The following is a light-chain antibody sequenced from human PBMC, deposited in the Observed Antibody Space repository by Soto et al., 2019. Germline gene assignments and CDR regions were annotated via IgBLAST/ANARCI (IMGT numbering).Light chain of an antibody. CDR2: GAS. Sequence: EIVMTQSPATLSVSPGERATLSCRASQSVTSNLAWYQQKPGQAPRLLMYGASTRATGIPARFGGSGSATEFTLTISSLQSEDFAVYYCQQYSQWPLTFGGGTTVDIK. CDR3: QQYSQWPLT. CDR1: QSVTSN. J-gene: IGKJ4*01. V-gene: IGKV3-15*01.